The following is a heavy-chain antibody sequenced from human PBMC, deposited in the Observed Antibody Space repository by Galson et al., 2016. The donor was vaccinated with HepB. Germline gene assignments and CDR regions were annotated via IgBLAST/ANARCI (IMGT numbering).Heavy chain of an antibody. V-gene: IGHV4-39*01. CDR3: ATGIVVAGKYYYHYMDV. CDR1: GGSISSDYH. CDR2: IYSNEDT. D-gene: IGHD6-19*01. Sequence: SETLSLTCIVSGGSISSDYHWGWIRQPPGRGLEWIGSIYSNEDTFYNPSLKSRVTISVDTPKNQFSLRLDSVTAADTGLYYCATGIVVAGKYYYHYMDVWGKGTTVTVSS. J-gene: IGHJ6*03.